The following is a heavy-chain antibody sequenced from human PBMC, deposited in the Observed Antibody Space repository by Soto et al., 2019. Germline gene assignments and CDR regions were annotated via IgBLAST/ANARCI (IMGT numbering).Heavy chain of an antibody. CDR1: GFFISSGDY. CDR3: ARARWYDAFDV. J-gene: IGHJ3*01. V-gene: IGHV4-38-2*01. Sequence: SETLSLTCAVSGFFISSGDYWGWIRKPPGKGLEWIGSIFHGGNTYYNPSLKSRVTISVDMSKNQFSLKLNAVTAADTAVYYCARARWYDAFDVWGQGTVVTVS. CDR2: IFHGGNT. D-gene: IGHD2-15*01.